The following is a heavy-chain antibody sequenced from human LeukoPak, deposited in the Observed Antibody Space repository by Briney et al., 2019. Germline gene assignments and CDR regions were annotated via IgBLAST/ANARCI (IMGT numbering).Heavy chain of an antibody. CDR2: ISSNGGST. Sequence: GGSLRLSCSASGFTFSSYAMHWVRQAPGKGLEYVSAISSNGGSTYYADSVKGRFTISRDNSKNTLYLQMDSLKAEDTAVYYCAKDKLSQLVVRCFDYWGQGTLVTVSS. V-gene: IGHV3-64*04. D-gene: IGHD6-13*01. CDR3: AKDKLSQLVVRCFDY. CDR1: GFTFSSYA. J-gene: IGHJ4*02.